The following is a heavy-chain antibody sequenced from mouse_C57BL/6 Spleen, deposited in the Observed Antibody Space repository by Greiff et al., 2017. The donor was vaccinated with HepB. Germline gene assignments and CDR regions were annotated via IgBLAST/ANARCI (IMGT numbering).Heavy chain of an antibody. D-gene: IGHD1-1*01. Sequence: VKLMESGAELVRPGASVTLSCKASGYTFTDYEMHWVKQTPVHGLEWIGAIDPETGGTAYNQKFKGKAILTADKSSSTAYMELRSLTSEDSAVYYCTRRNYYGSFDYWGQGTTLTVSS. CDR1: GYTFTDYE. V-gene: IGHV1-15*01. CDR2: IDPETGGT. CDR3: TRRNYYGSFDY. J-gene: IGHJ2*01.